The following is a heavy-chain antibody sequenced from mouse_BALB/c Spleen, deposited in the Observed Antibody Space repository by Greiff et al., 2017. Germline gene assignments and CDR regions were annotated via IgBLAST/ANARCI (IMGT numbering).Heavy chain of an antibody. Sequence: VKLQESGPGLVAPSQSLSITCTVSGFSLTSYGVHWVRQPPGKGLEWLGVIWAGGSTNYNSALMSRLSISKDNSKSQVFLKMNSLQTDDTAMYYCARDPSYYYGSSYGYAMDYWGQGTSVTVSS. CDR1: GFSLTSYG. CDR3: ARDPSYYYGSSYGYAMDY. D-gene: IGHD1-1*01. J-gene: IGHJ4*01. V-gene: IGHV2-9*02. CDR2: IWAGGST.